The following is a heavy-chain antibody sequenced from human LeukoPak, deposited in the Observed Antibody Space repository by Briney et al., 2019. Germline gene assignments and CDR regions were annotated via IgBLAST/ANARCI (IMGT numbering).Heavy chain of an antibody. CDR3: AAWFGESVP. J-gene: IGHJ5*02. Sequence: GGSLRLSCAATGFTFTSACMSSLRQTPKNGHTRVAHINEDGSGTFYVGSAKGRFTISRDDTQNSVYLQMNSLRVEDTAVYYCAAWFGESVPWGQGTLVTVSS. CDR1: GFTFTSAC. CDR2: INEDGSGT. V-gene: IGHV3-7*01. D-gene: IGHD3-10*01.